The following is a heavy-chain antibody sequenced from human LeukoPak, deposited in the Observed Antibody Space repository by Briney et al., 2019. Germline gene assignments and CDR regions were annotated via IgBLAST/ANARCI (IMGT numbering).Heavy chain of an antibody. V-gene: IGHV1-2*02. Sequence: ASVKVSCKASGYTFTSYDINWVRQATGQGLEWMGWMNPNSGGTNYAQKFQGRVTMTRDTSISTAYMEVSRLRSDDTALYYCARPPGLDGYNRYDYWGQGTLVTVSS. J-gene: IGHJ4*02. CDR1: GYTFTSYD. CDR2: MNPNSGGT. CDR3: ARPPGLDGYNRYDY. D-gene: IGHD5-24*01.